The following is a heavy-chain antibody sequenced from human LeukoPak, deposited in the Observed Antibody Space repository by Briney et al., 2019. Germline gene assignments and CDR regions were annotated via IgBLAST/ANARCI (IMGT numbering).Heavy chain of an antibody. J-gene: IGHJ5*02. CDR1: GFTFDDYA. CDR3: AKASGATLKYWFDP. V-gene: IGHV3-9*01. D-gene: IGHD4/OR15-4a*01. CDR2: ISWNSGSI. Sequence: GGSLRLSCAASGFTFDDYAMHWVRQAPGKGLEWVSGISWNSGSIGYADSVKGRFTISRDNAKNSLYLQMNSLRAEDTALYYCAKASGATLKYWFDPWGREPWSPSPQ.